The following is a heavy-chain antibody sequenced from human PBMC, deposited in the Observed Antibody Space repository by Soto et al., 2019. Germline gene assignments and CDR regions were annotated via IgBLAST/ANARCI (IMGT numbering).Heavy chain of an antibody. Sequence: QVQLVQSGAEVKKPGASVKVSCKASGYTFTSYGISWVRQAPGQGLEWMGWISPYNAIPNYAQKLQGRVTMTTDTPTSTAYMELRSRRSDDTAVYYCARILGGSYSLDYWGQGTLVTVSS. D-gene: IGHD1-26*01. CDR2: ISPYNAIP. V-gene: IGHV1-18*01. CDR3: ARILGGSYSLDY. CDR1: GYTFTSYG. J-gene: IGHJ4*02.